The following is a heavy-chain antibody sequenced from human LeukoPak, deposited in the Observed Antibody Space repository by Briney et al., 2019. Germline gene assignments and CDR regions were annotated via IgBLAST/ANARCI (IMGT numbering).Heavy chain of an antibody. J-gene: IGHJ5*02. D-gene: IGHD3-3*01. CDR3: ASIPYDFWSGYRNWFDP. CDR1: GGSFSGYY. Sequence: KPSETPSLTCAVYGGSFSGYYWSWIRQPPGKGLEWIGEINHSGSTNYTPSLKSRVTISVDTSKNQFSLKLSSVTAADTAVYYCASIPYDFWSGYRNWFDPWGQGTLVTVSS. V-gene: IGHV4-34*01. CDR2: INHSGST.